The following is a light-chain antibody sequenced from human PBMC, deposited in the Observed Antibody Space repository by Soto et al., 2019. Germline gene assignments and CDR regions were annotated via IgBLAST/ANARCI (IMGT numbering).Light chain of an antibody. CDR3: QKYNSPPLT. CDR1: LPISNY. CDR2: AAS. V-gene: IGKV1-27*01. Sequence: EIQLTQSPSSLSASVGDRVTITCRARLPISNYLAWYQQKPGKIPNHLIYAASTLQAGVPSRFSSSGSGTDFTLTISSLQPEDVAAYYCQKYNSPPLTFGGGTKVDIK. J-gene: IGKJ4*01.